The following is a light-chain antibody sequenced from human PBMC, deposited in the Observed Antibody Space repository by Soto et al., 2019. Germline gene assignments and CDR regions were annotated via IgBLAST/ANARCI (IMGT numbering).Light chain of an antibody. CDR2: GAS. J-gene: IGKJ2*01. CDR1: QSVTSNY. V-gene: IGKV3-20*01. Sequence: EIVLTQSPGTLSLSPGEGGSLSCRASQSVTSNYLAWYQQKLGQAPRLLIYGASRRATGIPDRFSGSGSGTVFTLTISGLETEDFAVYYCQHYVGSPPYTFGQGTKLEIK. CDR3: QHYVGSPPYT.